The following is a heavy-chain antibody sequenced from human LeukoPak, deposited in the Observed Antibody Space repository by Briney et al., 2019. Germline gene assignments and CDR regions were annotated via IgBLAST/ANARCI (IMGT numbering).Heavy chain of an antibody. CDR3: ARGDGDSDSNGVLMGWFDP. D-gene: IGHD3-22*01. CDR1: GYTFTAYC. CDR2: IDPSGGST. J-gene: IGHJ5*02. Sequence: ASVKVSCKASGYTFTAYCMHWVRQAPGQGLEWMGVIDPSGGSTSYAQRFQDRVTMTSDTSTSTVYMELSSLRSEDTAVYYCARGDGDSDSNGVLMGWFDPWGQGTLVTVSS. V-gene: IGHV1-46*01.